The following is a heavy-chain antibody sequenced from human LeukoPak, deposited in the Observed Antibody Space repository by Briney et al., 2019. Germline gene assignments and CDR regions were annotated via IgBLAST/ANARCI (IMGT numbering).Heavy chain of an antibody. V-gene: IGHV1-18*01. Sequence: ASVKVSFKASGYTFTSYGISWVRQAPGEGLAWMGWISVYNGNAKYAQKFPGRVTMTTDTSTSTAYMELRSLRSDDTAVYYCAKKAGPNPDYYGMDVWGQGTTVTVSS. CDR1: GYTFTSYG. D-gene: IGHD6-19*01. CDR2: ISVYNGNA. CDR3: AKKAGPNPDYYGMDV. J-gene: IGHJ6*02.